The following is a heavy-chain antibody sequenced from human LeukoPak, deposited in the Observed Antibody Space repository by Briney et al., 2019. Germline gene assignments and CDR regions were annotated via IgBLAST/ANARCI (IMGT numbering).Heavy chain of an antibody. V-gene: IGHV3-23*01. D-gene: IGHD2-2*01. CDR2: ISGSGGST. CDR3: ARDTVVPAATYYYYYGMDV. Sequence: GGSLRLSCAASGFTFSSYAMSWVRQAPGKGLEWVSAISGSGGSTYYADSVKGRFTISRDNSKNTLYLQMNSLRAEDTAVYYCARDTVVPAATYYYYYGMDVWGQGTTVTVSS. CDR1: GFTFSSYA. J-gene: IGHJ6*02.